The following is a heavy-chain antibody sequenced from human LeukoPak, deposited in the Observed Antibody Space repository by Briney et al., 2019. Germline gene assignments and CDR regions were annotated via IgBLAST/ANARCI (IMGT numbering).Heavy chain of an antibody. CDR3: ARGVGMAAIEKTYYFDY. Sequence: AETLSLPCTVSGVSISSYYGIWMRQPPGKGREWIGYIYYSGSTNYNPSLKSRVTISVDTSKNQFSLKLSSVTAADTAVYYCARGVGMAAIEKTYYFDYWGQGTLVTVSS. J-gene: IGHJ4*02. CDR1: GVSISSYY. V-gene: IGHV4-59*13. CDR2: IYYSGST. D-gene: IGHD5-24*01.